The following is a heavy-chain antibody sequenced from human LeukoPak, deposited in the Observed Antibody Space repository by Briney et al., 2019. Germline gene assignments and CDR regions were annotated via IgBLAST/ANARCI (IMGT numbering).Heavy chain of an antibody. CDR2: IKQDGSDR. D-gene: IGHD6-19*01. CDR3: VRNLAVAGTCFDS. V-gene: IGHV3-7*03. Sequence: GGSLRLSCAASGFSFSGYWMSWVRQAPGTGLEWVANIKQDGSDRNYVTSVRGRFTISRDNAESSLYLQMNSLRAEDTALYYCVRNLAVAGTCFDSWGQGTLVTVSS. J-gene: IGHJ4*02. CDR1: GFSFSGYW.